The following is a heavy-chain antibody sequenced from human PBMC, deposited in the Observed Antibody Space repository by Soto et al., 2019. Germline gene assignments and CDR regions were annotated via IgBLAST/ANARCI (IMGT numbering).Heavy chain of an antibody. J-gene: IGHJ4*02. D-gene: IGHD1-26*01. CDR1: GGSLRCHY. CDR2: INHSGFT. CDR3: ARAAVKLGATLFDS. Sequence: SETLSLTCAVSGGSLRCHYWSWIRQSPEKGLEWIGEINHSGFTNYNPTLKSRVTISRDASKNQFSLRLSSMTAADSAVYFCARAAVKLGATLFDSWGQGTLVTVSS. V-gene: IGHV4-34*01.